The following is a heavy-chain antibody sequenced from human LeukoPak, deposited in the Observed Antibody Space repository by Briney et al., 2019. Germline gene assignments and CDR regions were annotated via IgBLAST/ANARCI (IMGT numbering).Heavy chain of an antibody. Sequence: GRSLRLSCAASGFTFDDYAMHWVRQAPGKGLEWVSSISWNSGSIVYADSLQGRFTISRDNAKNSLSLQMNSLRVEDTALYYCVVGSRPYTSGGYPQHWGQGTLVTVSS. CDR3: VVGSRPYTSGGYPQH. D-gene: IGHD6-19*01. CDR2: ISWNSGSI. CDR1: GFTFDDYA. V-gene: IGHV3-9*01. J-gene: IGHJ1*01.